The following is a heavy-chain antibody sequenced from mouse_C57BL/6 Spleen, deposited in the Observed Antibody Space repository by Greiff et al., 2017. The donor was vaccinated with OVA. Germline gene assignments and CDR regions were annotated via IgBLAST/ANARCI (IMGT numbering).Heavy chain of an antibody. J-gene: IGHJ1*03. V-gene: IGHV1-53*01. Sequence: VQLQQPGTELVKPGASVKLSCKASGYTFTSYWMHWVKQRPGQGLEWIGNINPSNGGTNYNEKFKSKATLTVDKSSSTAYMQLSSLTSEDAAVYDCSRTGGYRYIDVWGTGTTVTVSS. CDR2: INPSNGGT. CDR1: GYTFTSYW. CDR3: SRTGGYRYIDV. D-gene: IGHD1-1*02.